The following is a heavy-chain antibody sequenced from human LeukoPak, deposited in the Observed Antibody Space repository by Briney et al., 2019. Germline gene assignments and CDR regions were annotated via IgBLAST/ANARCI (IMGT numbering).Heavy chain of an antibody. J-gene: IGHJ4*02. CDR2: IKQDGSEK. CDR1: GFTFSDYF. CDR3: AREKCIDY. Sequence: GGSLRLSCAASGFTFSDYFMSWVRQAPGKGLEWVANIKQDGSEKYYVDSVKGRFTISRDNAKNSLYLQMNSLRAEDTAVYYCAREKCIDYWGQGILVTVSS. V-gene: IGHV3-7*01.